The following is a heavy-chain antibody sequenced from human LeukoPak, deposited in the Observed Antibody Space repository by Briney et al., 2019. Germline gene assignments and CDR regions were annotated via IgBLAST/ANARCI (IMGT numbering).Heavy chain of an antibody. D-gene: IGHD2-15*01. CDR2: INTDTGNP. J-gene: IGHJ4*02. CDR3: ARGRYCSGGSCYGDY. Sequence: GASVKVSCKASGYTFTNYAMSWVRQAPGQGLEWMGWINTDTGNPTYAQGFTGRFVFSLDTSVSTAYLQTGSLKADDTAVYYCARGRYCSGGSCYGDYWGQGSLVTVSS. V-gene: IGHV7-4-1*01. CDR1: GYTFTNYA.